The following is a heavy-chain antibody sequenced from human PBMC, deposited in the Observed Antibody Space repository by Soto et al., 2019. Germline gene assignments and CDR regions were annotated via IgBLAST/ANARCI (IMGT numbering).Heavy chain of an antibody. D-gene: IGHD3-22*01. CDR2: IYYSGST. Sequence: QVQLQESGPGLVKPSETLSLTCTVSGGSISSYYWSWIRQPPGKGLEWIGYIYYSGSTNYNPSLKSRVTLSVDTYKNQFSLKLSSVTAADTAVYYCARDLRYYDSSGYSDAFDIWGQGTMVTVSS. CDR3: ARDLRYYDSSGYSDAFDI. J-gene: IGHJ3*02. V-gene: IGHV4-59*01. CDR1: GGSISSYY.